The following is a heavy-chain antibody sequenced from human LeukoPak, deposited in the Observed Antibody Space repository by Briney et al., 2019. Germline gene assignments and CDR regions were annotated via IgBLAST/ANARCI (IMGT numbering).Heavy chain of an antibody. Sequence: SETLSLTCTVSGGSISSSSYYWGWIRQPPGKGLEWIGSLFYTGSTYYNPSLKSRVTISVDTSKNQFSLKLSSVTAADTAVYYCARGAIAVADSDYWGQGTLVTVSS. CDR3: ARGAIAVADSDY. J-gene: IGHJ4*02. CDR2: LFYTGST. CDR1: GGSISSSSYY. V-gene: IGHV4-39*07. D-gene: IGHD6-19*01.